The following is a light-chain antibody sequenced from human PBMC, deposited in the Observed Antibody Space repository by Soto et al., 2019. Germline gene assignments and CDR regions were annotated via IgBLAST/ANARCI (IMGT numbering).Light chain of an antibody. CDR3: QQYYSTPWT. CDR1: QTVRNNY. Sequence: VWTQSPSHLSFSPXDIANLSCRASQTVRNNYLAWYQQKPGQAPRLLIYGASSRATGIPDRFSGSGSGTDFTLTISSLQAEDVAVYYCQQYYSTPWTLGQGTKVDIK. CDR2: GAS. J-gene: IGKJ1*01. V-gene: IGKV3-20*01.